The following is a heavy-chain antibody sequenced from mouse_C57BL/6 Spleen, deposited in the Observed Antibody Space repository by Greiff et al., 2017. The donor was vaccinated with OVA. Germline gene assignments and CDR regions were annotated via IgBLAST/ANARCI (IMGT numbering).Heavy chain of an antibody. V-gene: IGHV1-80*01. D-gene: IGHD2-3*01. Sequence: ESGAELVKPGASVKISCKASGYAFSSYWMNWVKQRPGKGLEWIGQIYPGDGDTNYNGKFKGKATLTADKSSSTAYMQLSSLTSEDSAVYFCARGNRGYSFAYWGQGTLVTVSA. CDR2: IYPGDGDT. CDR1: GYAFSSYW. CDR3: ARGNRGYSFAY. J-gene: IGHJ3*01.